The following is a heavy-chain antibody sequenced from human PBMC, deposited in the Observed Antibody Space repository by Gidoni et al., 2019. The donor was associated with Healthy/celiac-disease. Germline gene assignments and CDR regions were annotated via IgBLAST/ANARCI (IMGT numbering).Heavy chain of an antibody. CDR2: INHSGST. V-gene: IGHV4-34*01. J-gene: IGHJ6*03. D-gene: IGHD2-15*01. CDR1: GGSFSGYY. Sequence: QVQLQQWGAGLLKPSETLSLTCAVYGGSFSGYYWRWIRQPPGKGLEWIGEINHSGSTNYNPFLKSRVTISVDTSKNQFSLKLSSVTAADTAVYYCAREVGIPLYYMDVWGKGTTVTVSS. CDR3: AREVGIPLYYMDV.